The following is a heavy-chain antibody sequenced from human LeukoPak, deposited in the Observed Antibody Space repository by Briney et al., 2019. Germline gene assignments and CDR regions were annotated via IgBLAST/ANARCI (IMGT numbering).Heavy chain of an antibody. CDR2: INHSGST. CDR1: GGSFSGYS. CDR3: ARGPKGGSGWFRSQNWFDP. D-gene: IGHD6-19*01. Sequence: SETLSLTCAVYGGSFSGYSWSWIRQPPGKGLEWIGQINHSGSTNYNPSLKSRVTISVETTKNQFSLKLSSVTAADTAVYYCARGPKGGSGWFRSQNWFDPWGQGTLVTVSS. J-gene: IGHJ5*02. V-gene: IGHV4-34*01.